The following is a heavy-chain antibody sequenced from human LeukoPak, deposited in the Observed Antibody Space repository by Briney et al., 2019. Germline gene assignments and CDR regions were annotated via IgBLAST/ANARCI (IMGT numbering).Heavy chain of an antibody. CDR2: INPNSGGT. D-gene: IGHD2-2*03. CDR3: AREMGIVVVPAAYSWFDP. J-gene: IGHJ5*02. V-gene: IGHV1-2*02. Sequence: ASVKVSCKASGYTFTGYYMHWVRQAPGQGLEWMGWINPNSGGTNYAKKFQGRVTMTRDTSISTADMELSRLRPDDTSVYYRAREMGIVVVPAAYSWFDPWGEGTLVTVSS. CDR1: GYTFTGYY.